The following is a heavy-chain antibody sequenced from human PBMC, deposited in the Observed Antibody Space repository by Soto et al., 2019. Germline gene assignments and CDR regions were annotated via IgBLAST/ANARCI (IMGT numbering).Heavy chain of an antibody. J-gene: IGHJ4*02. D-gene: IGHD3-3*01. CDR1: GFTVSTYY. CDR3: ARQDYDYIFTY. Sequence: EVQLVESGGGLVQPGGSPRLSCAASGFTVSTYYMSWVRQAPGKGLEWVSLLYTGGGTLYADSVKGRFIISRDNSKNTLYLQMNSLRVEDTAVYYCARQDYDYIFTYWGQGTLVTVSS. CDR2: LYTGGGT. V-gene: IGHV3-66*04.